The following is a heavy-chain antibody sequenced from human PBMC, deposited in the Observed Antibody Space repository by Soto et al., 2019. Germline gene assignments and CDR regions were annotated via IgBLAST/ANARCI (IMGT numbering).Heavy chain of an antibody. CDR3: AVLLAGGGGDGN. CDR2: GQYGRRS. Sequence: QVQLQESGPGLVKPSGTLSLTCTVSGASVTNTNYHWSWIRQPPGRGLEWIGQGQYGRRSEFDSSSLKSRLTLSIDASKNQFSLKLTSVTAADTALYYCAVLLAGGGGDGNWGQGTLVTVSS. V-gene: IGHV4-61*01. CDR1: GASVTNTNYH. J-gene: IGHJ4*02. D-gene: IGHD3-10*01.